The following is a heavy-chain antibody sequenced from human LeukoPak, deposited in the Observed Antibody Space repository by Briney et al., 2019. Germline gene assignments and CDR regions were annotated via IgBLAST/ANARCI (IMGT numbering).Heavy chain of an antibody. CDR2: IYYSGST. V-gene: IGHV4-59*01. CDR3: ARSLEMAKMDV. Sequence: SETLSLTCTVSGGSISSYYWSWIRQPPGKGLEWIGYIYYSGSTNYNPSLKSRVTISVDTSKNQFSLKLSSVTAADTAVYYCARSLEMAKMDVWGQGTTVTVSS. J-gene: IGHJ6*02. CDR1: GGSISSYY. D-gene: IGHD5-24*01.